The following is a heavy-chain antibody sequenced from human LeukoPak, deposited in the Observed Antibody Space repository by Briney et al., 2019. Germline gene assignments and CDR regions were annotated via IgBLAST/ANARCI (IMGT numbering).Heavy chain of an antibody. J-gene: IGHJ4*02. CDR3: ARDLVAVAFYGSGSFDY. D-gene: IGHD3-10*01. Sequence: SVKVSYKASGGTFSNYAISWVRQAPGQGLEWMGGIIPIFGTANYAQKFRGRVTITADKSTRTAYMELSSLRSEDTAVYYCARDLVAVAFYGSGSFDYWGQGTLVTVSS. CDR1: GGTFSNYA. CDR2: IIPIFGTA. V-gene: IGHV1-69*06.